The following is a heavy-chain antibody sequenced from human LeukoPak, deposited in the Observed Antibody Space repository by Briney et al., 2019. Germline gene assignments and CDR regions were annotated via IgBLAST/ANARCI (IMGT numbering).Heavy chain of an antibody. CDR2: ISGSGGST. J-gene: IGHJ4*02. V-gene: IGHV3-23*01. CDR1: GFTFSSYS. Sequence: GGSLRLSCAASGFTFSSYSMNWVRQAPGKGLEWVSAISGSGGSTYYADSVKGRFTISRDNSKNTLYLQMNSLRAEDTAVYYCAKVPLPFRLFNFDYWGQGTLVTVSS. CDR3: AKVPLPFRLFNFDY. D-gene: IGHD2/OR15-2a*01.